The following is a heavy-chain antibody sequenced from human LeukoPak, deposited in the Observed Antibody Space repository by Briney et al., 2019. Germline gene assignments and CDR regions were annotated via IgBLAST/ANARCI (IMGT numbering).Heavy chain of an antibody. CDR2: IYASGTT. CDR1: GASVSRGYYH. V-gene: IGHV4-61*01. J-gene: IGHJ4*02. D-gene: IGHD6-19*01. CDR3: ARFKSSGWYYFDN. Sequence: SETLSLTCTVSGASVSRGYYHWTWIRQPPGKGLEWIGDIYASGTTSIRYDPSLRGRATVSVDTSKNQVSLSPTSVTAADTAVYFCARFKSSGWYYFDNWGQGILVTVS.